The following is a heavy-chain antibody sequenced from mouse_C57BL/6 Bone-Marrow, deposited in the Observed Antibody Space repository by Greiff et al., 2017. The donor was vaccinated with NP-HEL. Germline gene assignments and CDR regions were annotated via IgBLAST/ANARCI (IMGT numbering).Heavy chain of an antibody. CDR1: GYAFSSSW. Sequence: QVQLQQSGPELVKPGASVKISCKASGYAFSSSWMNWVKQRPGKGLEWIGRIYPGDGDTNYNGKFKGKATLTADKSSSTAYMQLSSLTSEDSAVYFCARNYDGFDYWGQGTTLTVSS. J-gene: IGHJ2*01. D-gene: IGHD1-1*01. CDR2: IYPGDGDT. CDR3: ARNYDGFDY. V-gene: IGHV1-82*01.